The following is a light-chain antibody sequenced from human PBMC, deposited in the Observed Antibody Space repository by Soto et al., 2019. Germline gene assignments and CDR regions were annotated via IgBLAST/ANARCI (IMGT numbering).Light chain of an antibody. CDR3: QQYNNAPPVT. CDR2: SAS. V-gene: IGKV1-27*01. Sequence: DIQMTQSPSSLSASVGDRVTITCRASQGISNSLAWYQQKPGKVPKLLIYSASTLQSGVPSRFRGSGSGTDFTLTISSLQPQDVATYYCQQYNNAPPVTFGPGTKVEIK. J-gene: IGKJ3*01. CDR1: QGISNS.